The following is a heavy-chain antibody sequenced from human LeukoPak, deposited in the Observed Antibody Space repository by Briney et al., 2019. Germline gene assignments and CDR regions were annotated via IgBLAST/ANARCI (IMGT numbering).Heavy chain of an antibody. D-gene: IGHD2-2*01. Sequence: GGSLRLSCAASGFSFRNYAMTWVRQAPGKGLEWVSSVSGRGDTPYYSDSVKGRFAISRDNSKNTVFLQMNSLRAEDTAVYYCARTGCPDCIVVLATRSDYWGQGTLVTVSS. CDR1: GFSFRNYA. CDR2: VSGRGDTP. J-gene: IGHJ4*02. V-gene: IGHV3-23*01. CDR3: ARTGCPDCIVVLATRSDY.